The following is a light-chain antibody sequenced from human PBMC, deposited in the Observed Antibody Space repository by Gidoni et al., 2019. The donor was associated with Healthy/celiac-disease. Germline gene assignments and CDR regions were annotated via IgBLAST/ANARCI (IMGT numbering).Light chain of an antibody. CDR3: PACDDSLSGSWV. CDR2: RNS. CDR1: TPNIASNY. Sequence: QPVLSQPPSASGSTGQRGTISCSGSTPNIASNYVYWYQQLPGTAPKLLIYRNSQRPSGVPDRFSGSKSGTSASLAISGLRSEDEADYYCPACDDSLSGSWVFGGGTKLTVL. J-gene: IGLJ3*02. V-gene: IGLV1-47*01.